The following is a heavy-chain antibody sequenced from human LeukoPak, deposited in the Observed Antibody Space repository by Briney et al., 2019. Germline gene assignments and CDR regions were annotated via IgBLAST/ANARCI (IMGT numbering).Heavy chain of an antibody. D-gene: IGHD3-16*01. CDR3: ATDRLSRLRTIPLRDAFDI. Sequence: ASVKVSCKASGYTFTGYYMHWVRQAPGQGLEWMGWINPNSGGTNYAQDFHGRVTMTRDTSISTAYMELSRLRSDDTAVYYCATDRLSRLRTIPLRDAFDIWGQGTMVTVSS. CDR1: GYTFTGYY. J-gene: IGHJ3*02. CDR2: INPNSGGT. V-gene: IGHV1-2*02.